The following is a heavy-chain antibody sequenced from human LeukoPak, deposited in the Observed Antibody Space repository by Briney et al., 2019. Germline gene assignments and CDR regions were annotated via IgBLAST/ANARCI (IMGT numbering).Heavy chain of an antibody. V-gene: IGHV3-23*01. D-gene: IGHD2-15*01. CDR2: IGGAGDT. CDR1: VFTVTSHP. Sequence: GGSLRLSCAVSVFTVTSHPMSWVRHASWKGLEWVSLIGGAGDTFYADSVKGRFVLSRDNSRNTVYLQMNSLRAEDTATYYCVKDYCHGGFCPFPFFDSWGQGTLVTVSS. J-gene: IGHJ5*01. CDR3: VKDYCHGGFCPFPFFDS.